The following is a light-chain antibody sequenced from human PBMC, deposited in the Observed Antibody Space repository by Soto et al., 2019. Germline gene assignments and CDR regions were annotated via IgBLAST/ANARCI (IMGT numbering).Light chain of an antibody. J-gene: IGLJ3*02. CDR2: NNN. V-gene: IGLV1-44*01. CDR3: ATWDDSLNARGV. Sequence: QSVLTQTPSASGTPGQTVTISCSGSRSNIGNNAVSWYQQFPGTAPKLLIYNNNQRPSGVPDRFSGSKSGTSASLAISGLQSEDEADYYCATWDDSLNARGVFGAGTKLTVL. CDR1: RSNIGNNA.